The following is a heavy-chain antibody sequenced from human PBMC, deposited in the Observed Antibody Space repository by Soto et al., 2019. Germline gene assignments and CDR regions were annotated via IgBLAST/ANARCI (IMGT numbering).Heavy chain of an antibody. V-gene: IGHV1-69*13. CDR3: ASLYDSSGYYLGYFQH. CDR2: IIPIFGTA. J-gene: IGHJ1*01. D-gene: IGHD3-22*01. CDR1: GGTFSNYA. Sequence: SVKVSCKASGGTFSNYAISWVRQAPGQGLEWMGGIIPIFGTANYAQKFQGRVTITADESTSTAYKELSSLRSEDTAVYYCASLYDSSGYYLGYFQHWGQGTLVTVSS.